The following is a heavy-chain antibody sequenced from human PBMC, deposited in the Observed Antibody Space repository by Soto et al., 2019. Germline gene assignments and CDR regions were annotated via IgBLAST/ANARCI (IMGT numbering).Heavy chain of an antibody. V-gene: IGHV3-33*01. D-gene: IGHD6-13*01. CDR2: IWYDGSNK. CDR3: ARDDTSITWGGWGVTAAGTFDY. Sequence: QVQLVESGGGVVQPGRSLRLSCAASGFTFSSYGMHWVRQAPGKGLEWVAVIWYDGSNKYYADSVKGRFTISRDNSKNPLYRKMNSLGAEDRVVYYWARDDTSITWGGWGVTAAGTFDYWGQGTLVTVSS. J-gene: IGHJ4*02. CDR1: GFTFSSYG.